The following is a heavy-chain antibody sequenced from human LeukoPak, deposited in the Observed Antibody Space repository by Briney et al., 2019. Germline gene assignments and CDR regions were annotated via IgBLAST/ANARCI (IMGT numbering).Heavy chain of an antibody. CDR2: INHSGST. V-gene: IGHV4-34*01. CDR3: ARERTYYFDY. CDR1: GGSFSGYY. Sequence: PSETLSLTCAVYGGSFSGYYWSWIRQPPGKGLEWIGEINHSGSTNYNPSLKSRVTISVDTSKNQFSLKLSSVTAADTAVYYCARERTYYFDYWGQGTQVTVSS. J-gene: IGHJ4*02.